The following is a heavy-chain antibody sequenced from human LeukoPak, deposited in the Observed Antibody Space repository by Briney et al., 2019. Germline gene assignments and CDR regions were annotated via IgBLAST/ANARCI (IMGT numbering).Heavy chain of an antibody. CDR1: GFTVSSNY. CDR2: TYRGGST. D-gene: IGHD3-3*01. CDR3: AREGVSTIFGARH. V-gene: IGHV3-53*05. J-gene: IGHJ4*02. Sequence: PGGYLRLSCAASGFTVSSNYMSWVRQAQGKGLEWVSVTYRGGSTYYADSVKDRFTISRDNSKNTLYLQMNSLRAEDTAVYYCAREGVSTIFGARHWGQGTLVTVSS.